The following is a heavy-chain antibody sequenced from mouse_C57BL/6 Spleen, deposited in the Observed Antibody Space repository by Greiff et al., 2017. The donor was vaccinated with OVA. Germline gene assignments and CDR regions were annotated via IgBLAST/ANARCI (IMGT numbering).Heavy chain of an antibody. J-gene: IGHJ2*01. D-gene: IGHD4-1*01. CDR3: ARPSWDGFDY. V-gene: IGHV1-64*01. Sequence: QVQPQQPGAELVKPGASVKLSCKASGYTFTSYWMHWVKQRPGQGLEWIGMIHPNSGSTNYNEKFKSKATLTVDKSSSTAYMQLSSLTSEDSAVYYCARPSWDGFDYWGQGTTLTVSS. CDR2: IHPNSGST. CDR1: GYTFTSYW.